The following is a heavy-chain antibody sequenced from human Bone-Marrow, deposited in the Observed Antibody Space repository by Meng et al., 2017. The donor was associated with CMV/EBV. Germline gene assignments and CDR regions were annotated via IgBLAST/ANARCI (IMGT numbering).Heavy chain of an antibody. Sequence: KVYCKTSGYRFRGNYMQWVRQAPGHGLEWMGWINPSSGVTRYAQKFQGRVTMTRDTSISTVYMELSSLTFDDTAVYYCARDSTPIDYWGPGTLVTVSS. CDR1: GYRFRGNY. D-gene: IGHD2-15*01. CDR2: INPSSGVT. CDR3: ARDSTPIDY. J-gene: IGHJ4*02. V-gene: IGHV1-2*02.